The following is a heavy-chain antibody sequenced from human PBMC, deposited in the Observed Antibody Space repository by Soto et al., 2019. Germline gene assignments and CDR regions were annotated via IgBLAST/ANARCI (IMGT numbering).Heavy chain of an antibody. J-gene: IGHJ4*02. CDR2: IKEDGSAR. V-gene: IGHV3-7*01. Sequence: HLVESGGGLVVPGGSLRLSCAASGFALGSRWMDRVRQAPGKGPEWVANIKEDGSARYYADSVQGRFTISRDNAKNSLFLQMNSLRPEDTAVYYCVRETFHFDQWGQGTLVTVSS. CDR3: VRETFHFDQ. CDR1: GFALGSRW.